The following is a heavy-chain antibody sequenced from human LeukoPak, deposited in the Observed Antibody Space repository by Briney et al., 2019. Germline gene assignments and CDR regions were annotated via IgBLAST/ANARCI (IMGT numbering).Heavy chain of an antibody. CDR1: GFTFSSYA. J-gene: IGHJ4*02. CDR3: AKDSSARITMIVVVIPSFDY. Sequence: PGGSLRLSCAASGFTFSSYAMSWVRQAPGKGLEWVSAISGSGGSTRYADSVKGRFTISRDNSKNTLYLQMNSLRAEDTAVYYCAKDSSARITMIVVVIPSFDYWGQGTLVAVSS. CDR2: ISGSGGST. V-gene: IGHV3-23*01. D-gene: IGHD3-22*01.